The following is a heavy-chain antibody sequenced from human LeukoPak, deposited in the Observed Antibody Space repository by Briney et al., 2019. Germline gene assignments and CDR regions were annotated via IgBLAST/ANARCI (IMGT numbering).Heavy chain of an antibody. J-gene: IGHJ5*02. D-gene: IGHD1-26*01. CDR3: ARGGHGAADQ. Sequence: PGGSLRLSCAASGFTFSDYYMSWSRQAPGKGLEWLSYNSPSTTHTSYADSVKGRFTISRDNAKNLLFLQMNSLRAEDTAVYYCARGGHGAADQWGQGTLVIVSS. CDR2: NSPSTTHT. CDR1: GFTFSDYY. V-gene: IGHV3-11*05.